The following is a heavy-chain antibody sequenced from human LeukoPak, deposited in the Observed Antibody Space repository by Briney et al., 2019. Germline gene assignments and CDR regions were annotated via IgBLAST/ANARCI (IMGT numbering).Heavy chain of an antibody. CDR1: GGSISSYY. CDR2: IYYSGST. V-gene: IGHV4-59*01. J-gene: IGHJ4*02. CDR3: ARGGVTYYYDSSGYYYFGY. D-gene: IGHD3-22*01. Sequence: PSETLSLTCTVSGGSISSYYWSWIRQPPGKGLEWIGYIYYSGSTNYNPSLKSRVTISVDTSKNQFSLKLSSVTAADTAVYYCARGGVTYYYDSSGYYYFGYWGQGTLVTVSS.